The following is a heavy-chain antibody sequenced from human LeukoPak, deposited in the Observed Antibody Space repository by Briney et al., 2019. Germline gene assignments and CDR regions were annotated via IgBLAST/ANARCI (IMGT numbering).Heavy chain of an antibody. CDR1: GYTFTGYY. Sequence: GASVKVSCKASGYTFTGYYMHWVRQAPGQGLEWMGGIIPIFGTANYAQKFQGRVTITTDESTSTAYMELSSLRSEDTAVYYCARGERSDTYYYDSSVVPFDYWGQGTLVTVSS. CDR2: IIPIFGTA. V-gene: IGHV1-69*05. CDR3: ARGERSDTYYYDSSVVPFDY. J-gene: IGHJ4*02. D-gene: IGHD3-22*01.